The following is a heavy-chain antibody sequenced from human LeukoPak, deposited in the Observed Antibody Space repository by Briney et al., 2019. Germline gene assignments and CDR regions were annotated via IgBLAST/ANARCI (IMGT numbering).Heavy chain of an antibody. CDR2: ISSSSSTI. Sequence: GGSLRLSCAASGFTFSSYSMNWVRQAPGKGLEWVSYISSSSSTIYYADSVKGRFTISRDNAKNSLYLQMNSLRAEDTAAYYCARVPVAGLGYYYYMDVWGKGTTVTVSS. D-gene: IGHD6-19*01. CDR1: GFTFSSYS. J-gene: IGHJ6*03. CDR3: ARVPVAGLGYYYYMDV. V-gene: IGHV3-48*04.